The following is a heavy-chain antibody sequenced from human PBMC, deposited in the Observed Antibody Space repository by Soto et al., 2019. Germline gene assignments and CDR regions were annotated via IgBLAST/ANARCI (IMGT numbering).Heavy chain of an antibody. CDR2: IYYSGST. CDR1: GGSISSSSYY. Sequence: QLQLQESGPGLVKPSETLSLTCTVSGGSISSSSYYWGWIRQPPGKGLEWIGSIYYSGSTYYNPSLKSRVTISVDTSKNQFSLKLSSVTAADTAVYYCARRWNYPEPLYYYYYGMDVWGQGTTVTVSS. J-gene: IGHJ6*02. V-gene: IGHV4-39*01. CDR3: ARRWNYPEPLYYYYYGMDV. D-gene: IGHD1-7*01.